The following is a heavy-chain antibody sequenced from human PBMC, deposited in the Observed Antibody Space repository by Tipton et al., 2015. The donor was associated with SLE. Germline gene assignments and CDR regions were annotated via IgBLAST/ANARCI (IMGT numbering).Heavy chain of an antibody. Sequence: SLRLSCAAPGFTLSNYVMNWVRQAPGKGLEWVSVISSSGDAPYYADSVRGRFTTSRDNSKNTLYLQMNGLRAEDTAVYHCATPGGRGFSPWDNWGPGTLVTVSS. D-gene: IGHD2-15*01. V-gene: IGHV3-23*01. CDR3: ATPGGRGFSPWDN. J-gene: IGHJ4*02. CDR1: GFTLSNYV. CDR2: ISSSGDAP.